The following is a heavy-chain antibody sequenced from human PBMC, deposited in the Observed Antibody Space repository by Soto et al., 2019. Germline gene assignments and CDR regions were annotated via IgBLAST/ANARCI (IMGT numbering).Heavy chain of an antibody. Sequence: SETLSLTCTVSGDSLINGGYYWSWIRHPPGKGLEWLGYVYHTGVTYYNPSLKSRLTMSIETSKNQFSLKLSSVTAADTAVYYCARDLTSNLNCFDPWGQGTLVTVSS. CDR3: ARDLTSNLNCFDP. CDR2: VYHTGVT. J-gene: IGHJ5*02. V-gene: IGHV4-31*03. CDR1: GDSLINGGYY. D-gene: IGHD3-10*01.